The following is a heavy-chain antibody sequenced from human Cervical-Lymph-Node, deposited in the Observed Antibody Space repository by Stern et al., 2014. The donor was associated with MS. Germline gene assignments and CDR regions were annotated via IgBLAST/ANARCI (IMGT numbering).Heavy chain of an antibody. D-gene: IGHD2-2*01. V-gene: IGHV5-51*01. CDR1: GFSFTSYW. CDR2: LYPGDSDT. CDR3: ARQDTRSYYY. J-gene: IGHJ4*02. Sequence: EVHLVESGAEVKKSGESLKISCKGSGFSFTSYWIGWVRQMPGKGLEWIGSLYPGDSDTKYNPSLQGQVTISADKSISTAYLQWSSLKASDTAMYYCARQDTRSYYYWGQGTLVTVSS.